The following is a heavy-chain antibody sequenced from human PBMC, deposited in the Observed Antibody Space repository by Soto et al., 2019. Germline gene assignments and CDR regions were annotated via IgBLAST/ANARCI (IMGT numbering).Heavy chain of an antibody. CDR3: VKDWSGDSCPCMDV. CDR1: GFAFTAHA. Sequence: GGSLRLSCAASGFAFTAHAMTWVRQAPGKGLEWVSSISAGGNTTYYADSAKGRFTISRDTSKTTLYLQMNALRAEDTAIYYCVKDWSGDSCPCMDVWGQGTTVTVSS. CDR2: ISAGGNTT. J-gene: IGHJ6*02. V-gene: IGHV3-23*01. D-gene: IGHD3-3*01.